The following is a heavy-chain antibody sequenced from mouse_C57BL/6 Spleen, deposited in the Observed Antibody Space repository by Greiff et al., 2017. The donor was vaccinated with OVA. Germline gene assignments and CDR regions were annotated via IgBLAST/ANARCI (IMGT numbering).Heavy chain of an antibody. CDR2: IYPGDGDT. D-gene: IGHD2-3*01. Sequence: VQRVESGPELVKPRASVKISCKASGYAFSSSWMNWVKQRPGKGLEWIGRIYPGDGDTNYNGKFKGKATLTADKSSSTAYMQLSSLTSEDSAVYFCAREDGSHYFDYWGQGTTLTVSS. V-gene: IGHV1-82*01. CDR3: AREDGSHYFDY. CDR1: GYAFSSSW. J-gene: IGHJ2*01.